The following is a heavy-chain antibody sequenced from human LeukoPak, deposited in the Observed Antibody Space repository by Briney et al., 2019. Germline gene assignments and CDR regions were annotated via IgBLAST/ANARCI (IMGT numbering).Heavy chain of an antibody. CDR3: ARAYDSSGYWPEYFHH. Sequence: PGGSLRLSCAAPGFAVSNNYMSWVRQAPGKGLEWVSIIYGGGSTYYADSVNGRFTISRHNSKNTLFLQMNSLRTEDTAVYYCARAYDSSGYWPEYFHHWGQGTLVTVSS. CDR2: IYGGGST. D-gene: IGHD3-22*01. CDR1: GFAVSNNY. V-gene: IGHV3-53*04. J-gene: IGHJ1*01.